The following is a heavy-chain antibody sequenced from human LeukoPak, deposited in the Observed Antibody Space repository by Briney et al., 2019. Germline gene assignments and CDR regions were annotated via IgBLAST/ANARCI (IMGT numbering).Heavy chain of an antibody. CDR2: ISSSSSYI. D-gene: IGHD4-17*01. V-gene: IGHV3-21*01. CDR1: GFTFSSYS. CDR3: ARDSAVTAFDY. Sequence: GGSLRLSCAASGFTFSSYSMNWVRQAPGKGLEWVSSISSSSSYIYYADSVKGRSTISRDNAKNSLYLQMNSLRAEDTAVYYCARDSAVTAFDYWGQGTLVTVSS. J-gene: IGHJ4*02.